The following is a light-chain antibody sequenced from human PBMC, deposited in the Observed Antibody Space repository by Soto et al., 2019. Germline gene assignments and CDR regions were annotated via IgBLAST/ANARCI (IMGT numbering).Light chain of an antibody. J-gene: IGKJ4*01. CDR3: QQRTNWPLLT. V-gene: IGKV3-11*01. CDR1: QSVSSY. Sequence: EIVLTQSPATLSLSPGERATLSCRASQSVSSYFAWYQQKPGQAPRLLIYDASNRATGIPARFSGSGPGPDFTLTISSLEPEDFVVYYCQQRTNWPLLTFGGGTNVEIK. CDR2: DAS.